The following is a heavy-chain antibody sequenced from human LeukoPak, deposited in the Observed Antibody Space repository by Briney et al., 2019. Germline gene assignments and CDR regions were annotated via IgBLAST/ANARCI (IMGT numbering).Heavy chain of an antibody. D-gene: IGHD7-27*01. CDR2: ISGSGGST. Sequence: EGSLRLSCEASGFTFSSFGMSWVRQAPGKGLEWVSAISGSGGSTYYADSVKGRLTISRDNSKNTLYLQMNSLRAEDTAVYYCAKGNNWGPFDYWGQGTLVTVSS. CDR1: GFTFSSFG. CDR3: AKGNNWGPFDY. J-gene: IGHJ4*02. V-gene: IGHV3-23*01.